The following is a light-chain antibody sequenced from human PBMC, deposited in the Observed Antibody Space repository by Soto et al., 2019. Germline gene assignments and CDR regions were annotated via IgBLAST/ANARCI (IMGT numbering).Light chain of an antibody. CDR3: QHYNDYSWT. CDR2: GTS. CDR1: QSISIW. Sequence: DIHMTQSPSTLSASVGDRVTITCRASQSISIWLAWYQQKAGRAPNLLIYGTSSLESGVPSRFSGSGSGTEFTLTISSLQLDDFATYYCQHYNDYSWTFGQGTKVEIK. V-gene: IGKV1-5*03. J-gene: IGKJ1*01.